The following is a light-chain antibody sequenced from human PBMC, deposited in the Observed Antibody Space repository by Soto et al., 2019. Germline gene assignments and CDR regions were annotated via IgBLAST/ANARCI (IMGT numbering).Light chain of an antibody. J-gene: IGLJ2*01. V-gene: IGLV2-8*01. CDR2: EVS. Sequence: QSALTQPPSASGSPGQSVTISCTGTSSDVGGYNYVSWYQQHPGKAPKLMIYEVSKRPSGVPDRFSGSKSDNTASLTVSGLQAEDEADYYCSSYAGRNNLVFGGGTQLTVL. CDR3: SSYAGRNNLV. CDR1: SSDVGGYNY.